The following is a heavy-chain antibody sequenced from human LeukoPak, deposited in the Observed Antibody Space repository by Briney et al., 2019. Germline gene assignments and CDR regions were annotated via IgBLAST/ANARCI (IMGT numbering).Heavy chain of an antibody. CDR3: ARGTGYSVVDY. Sequence: GGSLRLSCAASGFTFSSYGMHWVRQAPGKELEWVAVISYDGRNKYYTESVKGRFTVSRDDPKNTLYLQMNSLRAEDTAVYYCARGTGYSVVDYWGQGTLVTVS. J-gene: IGHJ4*02. CDR2: ISYDGRNK. D-gene: IGHD5-18*01. V-gene: IGHV3-30*03. CDR1: GFTFSSYG.